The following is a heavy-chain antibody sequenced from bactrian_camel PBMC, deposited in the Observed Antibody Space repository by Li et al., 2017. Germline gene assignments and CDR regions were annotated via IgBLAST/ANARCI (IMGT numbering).Heavy chain of an antibody. CDR3: ARWNQLKN. V-gene: IGHV3S1*01. CDR2: IYTGDGST. J-gene: IGHJ4*01. Sequence: HVQLVESGGGLVQPGGSLRLSCAASGFDFSSYLMSWVRQAPGKGLEWMSSIYTGDGSTKSADSVKGRFTISRDNTKNMLYLQMNSLKSDDAALYYCARWNQLKNWGQGTQVTVS. D-gene: IGHD1*01. CDR1: GFDFSSYL.